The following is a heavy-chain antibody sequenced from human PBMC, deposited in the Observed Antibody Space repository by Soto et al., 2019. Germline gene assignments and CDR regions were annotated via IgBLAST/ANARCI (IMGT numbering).Heavy chain of an antibody. CDR1: GFTFSGSA. J-gene: IGHJ4*02. CDR2: IRSKANSYAT. Sequence: EVQLVESGGGLVQPGGSLKLSCAASGFTFSGSAMHWVRQASGKGLEWVGRIRSKANSYATAYAASVKGRFTISRDDSKNTAYLQMNSLKTEDTAVYYCTRPTADNDYGDYSDDYWGQGTLVTVSS. D-gene: IGHD4-17*01. V-gene: IGHV3-73*01. CDR3: TRPTADNDYGDYSDDY.